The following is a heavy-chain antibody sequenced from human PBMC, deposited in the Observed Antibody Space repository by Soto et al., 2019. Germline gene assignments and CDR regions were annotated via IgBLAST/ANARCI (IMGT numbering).Heavy chain of an antibody. V-gene: IGHV1-69*06. J-gene: IGHJ4*02. D-gene: IGHD3-22*01. CDR2: IIPIFGTA. CDR1: GGTFSSYA. CDR3: AREVHYYDSSGYYIW. Sequence: QVQLVQSGAEVKKPGSSVKVSCKASGGTFSSYAISWVRQAPGQGLEWMGGIIPIFGTANYAQKFQGRATITADKATSTAYMELSSLRSEDTAVYYCAREVHYYDSSGYYIWWGQGPLVTVSS.